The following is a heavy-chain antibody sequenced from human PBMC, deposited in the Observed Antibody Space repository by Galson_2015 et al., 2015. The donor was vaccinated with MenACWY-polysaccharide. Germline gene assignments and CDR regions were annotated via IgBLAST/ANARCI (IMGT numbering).Heavy chain of an antibody. V-gene: IGHV1-69*04. D-gene: IGHD2-15*01. CDR1: GGTFSDYG. CDR2: IIPIAERV. Sequence: SVKVSCKASGGTFSDYGFGWVRQAPGQGLEWMGRIIPIAERVNYAQEFQGRVTITADRSTSTTHMELSSLTSEDTAVYYCARVDCSGTNCYFAYWGQGALVTVSS. CDR3: ARVDCSGTNCYFAY. J-gene: IGHJ4*02.